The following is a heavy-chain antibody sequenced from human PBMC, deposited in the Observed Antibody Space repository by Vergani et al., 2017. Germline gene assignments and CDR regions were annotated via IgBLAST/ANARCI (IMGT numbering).Heavy chain of an antibody. CDR3: AMGGSSYGSFWFDP. CDR1: GGSISNYF. D-gene: IGHD5-18*01. V-gene: IGHV4-59*01. J-gene: IGHJ5*02. Sequence: QVQLQESGPGLVKPSETLSLTCTVSGGSISNYFWNWIRQPPGKGLEWIGDIYYSGSTNYNPSLKSRVTISVDTSKNQFSLKLSSVTAAATAVYYCAMGGSSYGSFWFDPWGQGTLVTVSS. CDR2: IYYSGST.